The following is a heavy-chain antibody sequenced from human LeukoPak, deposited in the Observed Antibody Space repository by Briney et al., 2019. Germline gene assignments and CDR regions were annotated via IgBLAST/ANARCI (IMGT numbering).Heavy chain of an antibody. D-gene: IGHD3-22*01. CDR1: GFTFSSYA. Sequence: GGSLRLSCAASGFTFSSYAMHWVRQAPGKGLEWVAVISYDGSNKYYADSVKGRFTISRDNSKKTLYLQMNSLRAEDTAVYYCARVASYYYESYYFDYWGQGTLVTVSS. J-gene: IGHJ4*02. CDR3: ARVASYYYESYYFDY. V-gene: IGHV3-30*01. CDR2: ISYDGSNK.